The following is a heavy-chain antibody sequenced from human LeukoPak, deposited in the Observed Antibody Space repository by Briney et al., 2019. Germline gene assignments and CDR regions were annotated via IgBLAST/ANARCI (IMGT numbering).Heavy chain of an antibody. CDR2: ISPNSGGT. D-gene: IGHD1-26*01. CDR1: GYTFIDYY. Sequence: ASVKVSCKASGYTFIDYYMLWVRQAPGQGLEWIGWISPNSGGTKYVQKFQGRVTMTRDTSITTVYMELSGLSFDDTAVYYCARGGGRYSVDYWGQGTLVIVSS. CDR3: ARGGGRYSVDY. V-gene: IGHV1-2*02. J-gene: IGHJ4*02.